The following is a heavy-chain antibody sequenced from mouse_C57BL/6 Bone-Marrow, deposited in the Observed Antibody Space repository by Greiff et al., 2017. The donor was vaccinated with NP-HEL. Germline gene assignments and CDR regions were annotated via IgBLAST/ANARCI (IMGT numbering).Heavy chain of an antibody. CDR2: IRYSGRT. CDR1: GYSITSDYA. Sequence: EVQLVESGPGLVKPSQSLSLTCTVTGYSITSDYAWNWIRQFPGNKLEWMGYIRYSGRTSYNPSFKSRISITPDTSKNPFFLQFNSVTTEDTATYYCARYGNYRYYDVWGAGTTVTVSS. V-gene: IGHV3-2*02. D-gene: IGHD2-1*01. J-gene: IGHJ1*01. CDR3: ARYGNYRYYDV.